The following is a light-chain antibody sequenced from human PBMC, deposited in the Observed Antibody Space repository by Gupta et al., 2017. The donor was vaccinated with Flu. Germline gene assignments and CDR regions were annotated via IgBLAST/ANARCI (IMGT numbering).Light chain of an antibody. CDR2: AAS. V-gene: IGKV1-17*01. CDR1: QGISND. J-gene: IGKJ1*01. Sequence: DIKMTQSPSSLSASVGDRVTITCRASQGISNDLGWYQQKPGKAPKRLIYAASSLQSVVPSRFSGSGSGTEFTLTISSLQPEDFATYYCLQHNSYPPWTFGQGTKVEIK. CDR3: LQHNSYPPWT.